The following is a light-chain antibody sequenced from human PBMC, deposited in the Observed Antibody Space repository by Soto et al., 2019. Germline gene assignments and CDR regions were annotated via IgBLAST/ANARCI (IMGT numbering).Light chain of an antibody. V-gene: IGKV3-20*01. J-gene: IGKJ1*01. CDR3: KQFATELRWT. CDR2: GAS. CDR1: QSVSSSY. Sequence: VWKQGRGTLVSPPRERATLACRAIQSVSSSYLAWYQQKPGQAPRLLIYGASSRATGIPDRFSGSVSGTGFTLTISSLEPEEFAVYYCKQFATELRWTFAEGTKVDIK.